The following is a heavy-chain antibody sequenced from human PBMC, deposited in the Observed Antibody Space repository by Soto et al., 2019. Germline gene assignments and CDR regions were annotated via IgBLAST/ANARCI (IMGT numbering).Heavy chain of an antibody. CDR3: ARDAEVVPAAINPEYYYYGMDV. CDR1: GGSISSYY. V-gene: IGHV4-59*01. D-gene: IGHD2-2*01. CDR2: IYYSGST. Sequence: SETLSLTCTVSGGSISSYYWSWIRQPPGKGLEWIGYIYYSGSTNYNPSLKSRVTISVDTSKNQFSLKLSSVTAADTAVYYCARDAEVVPAAINPEYYYYGMDVWGQGTTVTVSS. J-gene: IGHJ6*02.